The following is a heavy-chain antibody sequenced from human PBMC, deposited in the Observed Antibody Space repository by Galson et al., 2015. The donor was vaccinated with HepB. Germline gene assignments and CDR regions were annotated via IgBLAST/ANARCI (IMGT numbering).Heavy chain of an antibody. CDR3: AREVDTAMAAETYDILTGYYIS. J-gene: IGHJ4*02. CDR1: GGTFSSYA. CDR2: IIPIFGTA. V-gene: IGHV1-69*06. D-gene: IGHD3-9*01. Sequence: SVKVSCKASGGTFSSYAISWVRQAPGQGLEWMGGIIPIFGTANYAQKFQGRVTITADKSTSTAYMELSSLRSEDTAVYYCAREVDTAMAAETYDILTGYYISWGQGTLVTVSS.